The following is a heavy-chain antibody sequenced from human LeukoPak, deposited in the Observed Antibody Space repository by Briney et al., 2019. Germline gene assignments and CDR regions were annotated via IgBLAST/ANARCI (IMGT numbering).Heavy chain of an antibody. J-gene: IGHJ5*01. CDR1: GFSFGNYA. V-gene: IGHV3-23*01. D-gene: IGHD2-21*01. CDR3: VKDPRDTYGTNWFVS. CDR2: ISGTGGAT. Sequence: PGGSLRLSCVASGFSFGNYAMSWVRQAPGKGLQWVSQISGTGGATWYAGFARDRFTISRDNSKKTLYLQMSGLRVEDTAMYYCVKDPRDTYGTNWFVSWGQGTRLTVSS.